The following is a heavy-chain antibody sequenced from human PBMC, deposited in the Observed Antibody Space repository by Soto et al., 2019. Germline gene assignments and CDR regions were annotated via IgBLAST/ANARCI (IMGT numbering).Heavy chain of an antibody. J-gene: IGHJ6*02. D-gene: IGHD3-3*02. Sequence: QVQLVQSGAEVKKPGSSVTVSCKASGGTFGNSAISWVRQAPGQGLQWMGGIIPIFPTTDYGQKFQGRVTITADALATTVEKALTSPTSEGTVVYYWARDKDRQQLGGNSYYGIDVWGQGTTVTVSS. CDR2: IIPIFPTT. CDR3: ARDKDRQQLGGNSYYGIDV. CDR1: GGTFGNSA. V-gene: IGHV1-69*12.